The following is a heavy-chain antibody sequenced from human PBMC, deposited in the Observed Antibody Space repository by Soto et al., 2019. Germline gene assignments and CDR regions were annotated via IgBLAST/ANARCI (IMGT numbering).Heavy chain of an antibody. D-gene: IGHD3-22*01. CDR3: ARSYDSSGYYYALDY. V-gene: IGHV4-39*01. CDR1: GGSISSSSYY. J-gene: IGHJ4*02. CDR2: IYYSGST. Sequence: SETLSLTCTVSGGSISSSSYYWGWIRQPPGKGLEWIGSIYYSGSTYYNPSLKSRVTISVDTSKNQFSLKLSSVTAADTAVYYCARSYDSSGYYYALDYWGQGTLVTVSS.